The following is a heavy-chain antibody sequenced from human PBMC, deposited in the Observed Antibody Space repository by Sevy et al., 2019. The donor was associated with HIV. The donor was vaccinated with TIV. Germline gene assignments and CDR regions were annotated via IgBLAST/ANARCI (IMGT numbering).Heavy chain of an antibody. CDR2: LSFGCGKI. V-gene: IGHV3-23*01. J-gene: IGHJ4*02. CDR1: GFNFNIYS. Sequence: GGSLRLSCAVSGFNFNIYSMTWVRQAPGKGLEWVSTLSFGCGKINYADSVKGRFIISRDDSKNTLYLQMDSLRAEDTAVYFCAREGCTRPHDYWGQGTLVTVSS. CDR3: AREGCTRPHDY. D-gene: IGHD2-8*01.